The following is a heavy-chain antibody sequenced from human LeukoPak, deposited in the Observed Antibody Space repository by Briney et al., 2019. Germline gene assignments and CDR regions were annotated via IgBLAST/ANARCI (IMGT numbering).Heavy chain of an antibody. Sequence: GGSLRLSCAASGFTFDDYAMHWVRQAPGKGLEWVSGISWNSGSIGYADSVKGRFTISRDNAKNSLYLQMNSLRAEDMALYYSAKGSGSYSRGAFDYWGQGTLVTVSS. V-gene: IGHV3-9*03. D-gene: IGHD1-26*01. J-gene: IGHJ4*02. CDR1: GFTFDDYA. CDR3: AKGSGSYSRGAFDY. CDR2: ISWNSGSI.